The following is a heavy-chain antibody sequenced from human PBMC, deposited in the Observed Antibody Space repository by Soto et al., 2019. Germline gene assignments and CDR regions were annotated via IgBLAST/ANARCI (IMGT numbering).Heavy chain of an antibody. V-gene: IGHV4-61*01. CDR1: GGSVSIGSYY. Sequence: XGTLSLTFTVSGGSVSIGSYYWSWIRQPPGKGLERIGYIYYSGSTNYNPSLKSRVTISVDTSKNQFSLKLSSVTAADTAVYYCARVGEKGSLRLYFDYWGRGTLVTVSS. CDR3: ARVGEKGSLRLYFDY. CDR2: IYYSGST. D-gene: IGHD3-10*01. J-gene: IGHJ4*02.